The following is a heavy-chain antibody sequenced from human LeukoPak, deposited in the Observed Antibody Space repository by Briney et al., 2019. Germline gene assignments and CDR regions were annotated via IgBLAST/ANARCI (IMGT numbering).Heavy chain of an antibody. J-gene: IGHJ5*02. CDR3: ARDRGERSSRTRWFDP. CDR2: IYTSGST. Sequence: SETLSLTCTVSGGSISSYYWSWIRQPAGKGLEWIGRIYTSGSTNYNPSLKSRVTMSVDTSKNQFSLKLSSVTAADTAVYYSARDRGERSSRTRWFDPWGEGTLVTVSS. CDR1: GGSISSYY. V-gene: IGHV4-4*07. D-gene: IGHD3-16*01.